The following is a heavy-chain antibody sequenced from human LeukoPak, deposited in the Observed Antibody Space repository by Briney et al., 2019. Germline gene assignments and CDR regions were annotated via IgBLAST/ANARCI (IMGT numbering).Heavy chain of an antibody. D-gene: IGHD6-19*01. CDR2: IDHSGST. Sequence: SETLSFTCAVYGGSFSGYYWTWIRQPPGKGLEWIGEIDHSGSTNYNSSLKSRVTISVDTSMNQISLRLDSLTAADTAVYYCARRDSSGWSAPFDYWGQGNLVTVSS. J-gene: IGHJ4*02. CDR1: GGSFSGYY. CDR3: ARRDSSGWSAPFDY. V-gene: IGHV4-34*01.